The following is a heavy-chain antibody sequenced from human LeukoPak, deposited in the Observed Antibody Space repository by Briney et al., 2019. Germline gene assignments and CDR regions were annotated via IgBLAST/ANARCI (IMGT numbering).Heavy chain of an antibody. D-gene: IGHD2-21*01. J-gene: IGHJ6*03. Sequence: ASVKVSCKASGYTFTSYDISWVRQAPGQRLEWMAWINVDSGNTKYSQEFQGRVTMTTDTSTSTVYMEMRSLRSDDTAVYYCARDPLRFGYYYYYMDVWGKGTTVTVSS. CDR2: INVDSGNT. V-gene: IGHV1-18*01. CDR3: ARDPLRFGYYYYYMDV. CDR1: GYTFTSYD.